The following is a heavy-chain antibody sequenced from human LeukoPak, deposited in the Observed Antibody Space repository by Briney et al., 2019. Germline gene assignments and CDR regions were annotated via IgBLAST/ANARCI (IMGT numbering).Heavy chain of an antibody. Sequence: SETLSLTCAVSGYSISTGNYWGWIRQPPGKGLEWIGSVYHSGSTYYNPSLKSRVTISVDTCKNQFSLRLSSVIAADTAEYYCARVGGAFDIWGQGTTVTVSS. V-gene: IGHV4-38-2*01. CDR2: VYHSGST. J-gene: IGHJ3*02. CDR1: GYSISTGNY. CDR3: ARVGGAFDI. D-gene: IGHD3-16*01.